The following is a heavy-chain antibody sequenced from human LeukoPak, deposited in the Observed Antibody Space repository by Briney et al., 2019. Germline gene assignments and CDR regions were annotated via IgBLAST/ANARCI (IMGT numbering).Heavy chain of an antibody. V-gene: IGHV3-21*01. CDR2: ISSSSSYI. J-gene: IGHJ4*02. D-gene: IGHD6-6*01. CDR3: AKDSEQLLLDY. CDR1: GFTFSSYG. Sequence: GGSLRLSCAASGFTFSSYGMHWVRQAPGKGLEWVSSISSSSSYIYYADSVKGRFTISRDNAKNSLYLQMNSLRAEDTAVYYCAKDSEQLLLDYWGQGTLVTVSS.